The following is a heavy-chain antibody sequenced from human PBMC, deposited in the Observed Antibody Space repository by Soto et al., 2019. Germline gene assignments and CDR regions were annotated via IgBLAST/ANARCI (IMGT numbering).Heavy chain of an antibody. J-gene: IGHJ4*02. CDR3: ATTYYYDSSGYDY. CDR1: GGSFSGYY. Sequence: TSETLSLTCAVYGGSFSGYYWSWIRQPPGKGLEWIGEINHSGSTNYNPSLKSRVTISVDTSKNQFSLKLSSVTAADTAVYYCATTYYYDSSGYDYWGQGTLVTVSS. V-gene: IGHV4-34*01. D-gene: IGHD3-22*01. CDR2: INHSGST.